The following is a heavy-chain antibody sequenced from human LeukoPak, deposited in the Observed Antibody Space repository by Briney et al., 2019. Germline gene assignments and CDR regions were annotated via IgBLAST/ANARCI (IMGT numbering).Heavy chain of an antibody. D-gene: IGHD3-3*01. Sequence: GGSLRLSCAASGFTFSSYAMSWVRQAPGKGLEWVSGISGSGGSTYYADSVKGRFTISRDNAKNSLYLQMNSLRAEDTAVYYCARPLTIFGVVSDYWGQGTLVTVSS. CDR3: ARPLTIFGVVSDY. CDR1: GFTFSSYA. V-gene: IGHV3-23*01. J-gene: IGHJ4*02. CDR2: ISGSGGST.